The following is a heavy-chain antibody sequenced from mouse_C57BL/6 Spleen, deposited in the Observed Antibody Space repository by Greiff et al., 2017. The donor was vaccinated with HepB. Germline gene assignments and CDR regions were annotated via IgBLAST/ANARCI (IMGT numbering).Heavy chain of an antibody. CDR3: AREGVTTVVANYFDY. CDR2: IHPNSGST. V-gene: IGHV1-64*01. Sequence: QVQLQQPGAELVKPGASVKLSCKASGYTFTSYWMHWVKQRPGQGLEWIGMIHPNSGSTNYNEKFKSKATLTVDKSSSSAYMQLSSLTSEDSAVYYCAREGVTTVVANYFDYWGQVTTLTVSS. D-gene: IGHD1-1*01. J-gene: IGHJ2*01. CDR1: GYTFTSYW.